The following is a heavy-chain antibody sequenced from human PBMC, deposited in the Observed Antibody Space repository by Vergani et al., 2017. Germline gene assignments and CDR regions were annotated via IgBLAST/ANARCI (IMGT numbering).Heavy chain of an antibody. CDR2: IYYSGST. CDR3: GRVASSDFWSGYPERYFDY. V-gene: IGHV4-31*03. D-gene: IGHD3-3*01. J-gene: IGHJ4*02. CDR1: GGSISSGGYY. Sequence: QVQLQESGPGLVKPSQTLSLTCTVSGGSISSGGYYWSWIRQHPGKGLEWIGYIYYSGSTYYNPSLKSRVTISVDTSKNQFSLKLSSVTAADTAVYYCGRVASSDFWSGYPERYFDYWGQGTLVTVSS.